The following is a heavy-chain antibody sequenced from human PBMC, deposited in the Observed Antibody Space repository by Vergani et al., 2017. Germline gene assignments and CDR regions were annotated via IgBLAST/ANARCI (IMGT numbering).Heavy chain of an antibody. CDR3: ARSRVGYCSSTSCPLSAFDI. CDR1: GYTFTGYY. V-gene: IGHV1-69*01. Sequence: QVQLVQSGAEVKKPGASVKVSCKASGYTFTGYYMHWVRQAPGQGLEWMGGIIPIFGTANYAQKLQGRVTITADEPTSTAYMELGSLRSEDTAVYYCARSRVGYCSSTSCPLSAFDIWGQGTMVTVSS. D-gene: IGHD2-2*01. CDR2: IIPIFGTA. J-gene: IGHJ3*02.